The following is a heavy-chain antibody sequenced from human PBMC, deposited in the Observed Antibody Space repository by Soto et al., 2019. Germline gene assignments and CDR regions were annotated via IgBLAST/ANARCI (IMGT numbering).Heavy chain of an antibody. CDR3: ARGLGGY. Sequence: QVQLQQWGAGLLKPSETLSLTCAVYGGSCSGYYWSWIRQPPGKGLEWIGEINHSGSTNYNPSLKSRVTISVDTSKNQFSLKLSSVTAADTAVYYCARGLGGYWGQGTLVTVSS. J-gene: IGHJ4*02. CDR1: GGSCSGYY. V-gene: IGHV4-34*01. D-gene: IGHD3-16*01. CDR2: INHSGST.